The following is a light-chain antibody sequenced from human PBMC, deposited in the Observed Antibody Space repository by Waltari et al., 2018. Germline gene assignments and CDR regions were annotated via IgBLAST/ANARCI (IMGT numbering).Light chain of an antibody. CDR2: GAS. Sequence: TLACSSSPSIGSHFAWYQQNPGQAPSLLIYGASTRATGIPTRFSGGGSGTEFTLTSSGLQSEDFAVYCCQCSVTFVQASKVEIK. CDR1: PSIGSH. J-gene: IGKJ1*01. V-gene: IGKV3-15*01. CDR3: QCSVT.